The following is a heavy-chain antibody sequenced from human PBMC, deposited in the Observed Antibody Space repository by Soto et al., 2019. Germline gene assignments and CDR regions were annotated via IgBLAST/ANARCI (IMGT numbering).Heavy chain of an antibody. CDR1: DGSISTSSYY. CDR3: TRHHPHHYDSSGYFDY. D-gene: IGHD3-22*01. V-gene: IGHV4-39*01. J-gene: IGHJ4*02. CDR2: IFYTGRT. Sequence: PSETLSLTCTVSDGSISTSSYYWGWIRQSPGKGLEWIGTIFYTGRTYYNPSLESRVTLSVDTSKNQFSLHLTSVTAADTAMYYCTRHHPHHYDSSGYFDYWGQGTLVNVSS.